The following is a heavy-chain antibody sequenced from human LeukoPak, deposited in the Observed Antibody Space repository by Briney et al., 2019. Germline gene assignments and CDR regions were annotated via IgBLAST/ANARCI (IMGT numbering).Heavy chain of an antibody. V-gene: IGHV3-23*01. CDR1: GFTFSSYG. CDR2: ISGSGGST. CDR3: ANLLRPIIVTIP. J-gene: IGHJ5*02. Sequence: GGSLRLSCAASGFTFSSYGMSWVRQAPGKGLEWVSAISGSGGSTYYADSVKGRFTISRDNSKNTLYLQMNSLRAEDTAVYYCANLLRPIIVTIPWGQGTLVTVSS. D-gene: IGHD1-26*01.